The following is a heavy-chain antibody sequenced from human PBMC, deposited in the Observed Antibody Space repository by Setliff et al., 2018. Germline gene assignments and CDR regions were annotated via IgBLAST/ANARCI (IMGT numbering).Heavy chain of an antibody. Sequence: GGSLRLSCAASGFTFVTYAISWVRQAPGKGLEWVSAISGSGSSTYYADSVKGRFTISRDNAKNSLYLQMNSLRAEDTAVSYCARGQAGSTIFGVVSPLDYWGQGTLVTVSS. CDR2: ISGSGSST. D-gene: IGHD3-3*01. CDR1: GFTFVTYA. CDR3: ARGQAGSTIFGVVSPLDY. J-gene: IGHJ4*02. V-gene: IGHV3-23*01.